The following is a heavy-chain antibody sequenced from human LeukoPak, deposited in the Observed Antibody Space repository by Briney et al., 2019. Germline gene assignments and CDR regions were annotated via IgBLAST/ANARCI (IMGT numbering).Heavy chain of an antibody. V-gene: IGHV3-30-3*01. CDR3: ARRIFQGSSGWYLFDY. D-gene: IGHD6-19*01. CDR1: GFTFNTYA. CDR2: ISSAGSTK. J-gene: IGHJ4*02. Sequence: GGSRRLSCAASGFTFNTYAMHWVRQAAGMVLEWVAVISSAGSTKYYADSVKGRFTVSRDNSENTLYLQMNSLKADDTAVYYCARRIFQGSSGWYLFDYWGQGTLVTVSS.